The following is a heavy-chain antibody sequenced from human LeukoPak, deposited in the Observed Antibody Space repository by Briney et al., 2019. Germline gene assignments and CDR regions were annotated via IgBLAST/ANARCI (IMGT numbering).Heavy chain of an antibody. V-gene: IGHV6-1*01. CDR1: GDRVSSNSAA. CDR2: TYYRSKWYN. D-gene: IGHD3-10*01. Sequence: SQTLSLSCAISGDRVSSNSAAWNWIRQSPSRGLEWLGRTYYRSKWYNDYAVSVKSRITINPDTSKNQFSLQLNSVTPEDTAVYYCAKVITMVRGVLDYWGQGTLVTVSS. J-gene: IGHJ4*02. CDR3: AKVITMVRGVLDY.